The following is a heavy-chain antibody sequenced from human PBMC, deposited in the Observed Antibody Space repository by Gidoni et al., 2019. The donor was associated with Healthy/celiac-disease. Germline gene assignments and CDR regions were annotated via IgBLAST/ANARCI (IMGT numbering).Heavy chain of an antibody. V-gene: IGHV3-30*18. CDR3: ANDVLPNYYYGMDV. J-gene: IGHJ6*02. Sequence: QVQLVESGGGVVQPGRSLRLSCAASGFTFRSYGMHWVRQAPGKGLEWVAVISYDGSNKYYADSVKGRFTISRDNSKNTLYLQMNSLRAEDTAVYYCANDVLPNYYYGMDVWGQGTTVTVSS. CDR1: GFTFRSYG. CDR2: ISYDGSNK.